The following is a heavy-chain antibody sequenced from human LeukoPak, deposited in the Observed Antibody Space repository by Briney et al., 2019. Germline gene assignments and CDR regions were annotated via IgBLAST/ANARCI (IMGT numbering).Heavy chain of an antibody. D-gene: IGHD2-2*01. Sequence: GGSLRLSCAASGFTFSSYSMNWVRQAPGKGLEWVSSISSSSSYIYYADSVKGRFTISRDNAKNSLYLQMNSLRAEDTAVYYYARARGVVVPAASHMDVWGKGTTVTVSS. CDR1: GFTFSSYS. CDR3: ARARGVVVPAASHMDV. J-gene: IGHJ6*03. V-gene: IGHV3-21*01. CDR2: ISSSSSYI.